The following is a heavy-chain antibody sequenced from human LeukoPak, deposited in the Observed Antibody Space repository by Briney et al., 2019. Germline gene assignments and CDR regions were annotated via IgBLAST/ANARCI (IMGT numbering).Heavy chain of an antibody. CDR2: VYYSGST. CDR3: ARIHRYCSGGACYVLDN. J-gene: IGHJ4*02. CDR1: GGSVSGYY. V-gene: IGHV4-59*02. Sequence: SETLSLTCVVSGGSVSGYYWGWIRQPPGRGLEWIGYVYYSGSTNYNPPFKSRITISVDTSRNQFSLQLSSVTAADTAVYYCARIHRYCSGGACYVLDNWGQGTLVAVSS. D-gene: IGHD2-15*01.